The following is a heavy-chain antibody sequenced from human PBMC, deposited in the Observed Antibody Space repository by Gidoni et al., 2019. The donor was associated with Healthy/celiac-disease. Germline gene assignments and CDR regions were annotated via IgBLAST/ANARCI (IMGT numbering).Heavy chain of an antibody. CDR2: IKSKTDGGTT. J-gene: IGHJ6*02. D-gene: IGHD2-2*01. CDR3: TTDPAPIYYYYGMDV. V-gene: IGHV3-15*01. Sequence: VPLVESGGGLVKPGGSLRLSCAASGFTFSNAWMSWVRQAPGKGLEWVGRIKSKTDGGTTDYAAPVKGRFTISRDDSKNTLYLQMNSLKTEDTAVYYCTTDPAPIYYYYGMDVWGQGTTVTVSS. CDR1: GFTFSNAW.